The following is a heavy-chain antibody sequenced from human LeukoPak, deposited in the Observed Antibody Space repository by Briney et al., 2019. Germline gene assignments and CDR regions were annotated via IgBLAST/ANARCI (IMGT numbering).Heavy chain of an antibody. V-gene: IGHV3-21*01. CDR3: ARDGGVVPAAAFLYYYYYYMDV. Sequence: GGSLRLSCTASGFTFGDYGMGWFRQAPGKGLEWVSSISSSSSYIYYADSVKGRFTISRDNAKNSLYLQMNSLRAEDTAVYYCARDGGVVPAAAFLYYYYYYMDVWGKGTTVTVSS. CDR1: GFTFGDYG. CDR2: ISSSSSYI. D-gene: IGHD2-2*01. J-gene: IGHJ6*03.